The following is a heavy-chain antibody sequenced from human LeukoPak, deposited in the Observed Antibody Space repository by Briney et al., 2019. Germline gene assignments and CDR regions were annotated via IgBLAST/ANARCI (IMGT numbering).Heavy chain of an antibody. CDR1: GFTFSRNG. CDR2: ISGSGDNT. CDR3: AKDRRAGSYDY. J-gene: IGHJ4*02. Sequence: PGGTLRLSCTASGFTFSRNGMTWVRQAPGKGLEWVSAISGSGDNTYYADSVKGRFTISRDNSKNTLYLQMNSLRAEDTAVYYCAKDRRAGSYDYWGQGTLVTVSS. V-gene: IGHV3-23*01. D-gene: IGHD3-10*01.